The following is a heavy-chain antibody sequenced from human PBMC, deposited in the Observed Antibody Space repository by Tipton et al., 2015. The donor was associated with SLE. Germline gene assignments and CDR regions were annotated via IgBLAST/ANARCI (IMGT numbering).Heavy chain of an antibody. J-gene: IGHJ4*02. CDR2: IFYSGTT. CDR3: ARLSVGVTVFDY. D-gene: IGHD1-26*01. Sequence: GLVKPSETLSLTCTVSGGSISSYYWSWIRQPPGKGLEWIGSIFYSGTTYYNPSLKSRVTISVDTSKNQFSLRLSSVTAADTTVYYCARLSVGVTVFDYWGQGTLVTVSS. CDR1: GGSISSYY. V-gene: IGHV4-39*01.